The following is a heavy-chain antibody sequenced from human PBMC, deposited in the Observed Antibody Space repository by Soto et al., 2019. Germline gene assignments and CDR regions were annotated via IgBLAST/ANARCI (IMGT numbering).Heavy chain of an antibody. J-gene: IGHJ6*02. V-gene: IGHV1-2*04. CDR1: GYSFTDYH. D-gene: IGHD2-8*01. CDR2: INPKSGGT. CDR3: ARGDSTDCSNGVCSFFYNHDMDV. Sequence: ASVKVSCKASGYSFTDYHIHWVRQAPGQGLEWPGRINPKSGGTSTAQKFQGWVTMTTDTSISTASMELARLTSDDTAIYYCARGDSTDCSNGVCSFFYNHDMDVWGQGTTVTVSS.